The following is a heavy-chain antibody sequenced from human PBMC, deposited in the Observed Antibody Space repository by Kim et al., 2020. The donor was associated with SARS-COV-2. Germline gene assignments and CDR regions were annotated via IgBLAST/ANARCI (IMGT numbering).Heavy chain of an antibody. CDR3: ARVFDYSQDY. D-gene: IGHD4-4*01. CDR2: ST. V-gene: IGHV4-4*02. J-gene: IGHJ4*02. Sequence: STNYDPSLKGRVTISVDKSRNQFSLKLSSVTTADTAVYYCARVFDYSQDYWGQGTLVTVSS.